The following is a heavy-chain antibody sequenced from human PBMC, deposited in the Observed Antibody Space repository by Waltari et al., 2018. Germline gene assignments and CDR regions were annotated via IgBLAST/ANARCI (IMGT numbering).Heavy chain of an antibody. Sequence: QVQLQESGPGLVKPSETLSLTCTVSGGSISSYYWSWIRQPPGKGLEWIGYIYYSGSTNYNPSRKSRVTISVDTSKNQFSLKLSSVTAADTAVYYCARDHGGNERFQAAAGSVPSYYGMDVWGQGTTVTVSS. CDR3: ARDHGGNERFQAAAGSVPSYYGMDV. V-gene: IGHV4-59*01. D-gene: IGHD6-13*01. CDR1: GGSISSYY. CDR2: IYYSGST. J-gene: IGHJ6*02.